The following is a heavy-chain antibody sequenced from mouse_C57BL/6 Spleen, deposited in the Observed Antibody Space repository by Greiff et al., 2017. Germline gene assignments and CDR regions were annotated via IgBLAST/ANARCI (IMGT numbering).Heavy chain of an antibody. Sequence: VQLQQPGAELVMPGASVKLSCKASGYTFTSYWMHWVKQRPGQGLEWIGEIDPSDSYTNYNQKFKGKSTVTVDKSSSTAYMQLSSLTSEDSAVYYCARSDGNFDYWGQGTTLTVSS. J-gene: IGHJ2*01. D-gene: IGHD2-1*01. V-gene: IGHV1-69*01. CDR1: GYTFTSYW. CDR3: ARSDGNFDY. CDR2: IDPSDSYT.